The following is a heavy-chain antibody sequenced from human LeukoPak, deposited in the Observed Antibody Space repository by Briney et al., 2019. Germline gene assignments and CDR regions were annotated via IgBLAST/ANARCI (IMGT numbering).Heavy chain of an antibody. Sequence: GASVTVSRKASGYSFTSYEITWVRQAPGQGLEWMGWISTYNGNTNYAQKLQGRVTMTTDTSTSTGYMELRNLRSDDTAVYYCARTRDGYNLWGQGTLVTVSS. CDR3: ARTRDGYNL. D-gene: IGHD5-24*01. J-gene: IGHJ4*02. V-gene: IGHV1-18*01. CDR1: GYSFTSYE. CDR2: ISTYNGNT.